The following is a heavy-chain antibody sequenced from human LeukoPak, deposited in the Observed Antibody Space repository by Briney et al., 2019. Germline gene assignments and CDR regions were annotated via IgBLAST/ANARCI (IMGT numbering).Heavy chain of an antibody. V-gene: IGHV4-4*07. J-gene: IGHJ5*02. CDR1: GGSISSYY. Sequence: PSENLSLACTVSGGSISSYYWSWIRQPAGKGPEWLGRIYASGSTNYNPSLKSRVTMSVDTSKNQFSLKLSSVTAADTAVYYCARGDRAVAGAWGWFDPWGQGTLVTVSS. CDR2: IYASGST. D-gene: IGHD6-19*01. CDR3: ARGDRAVAGAWGWFDP.